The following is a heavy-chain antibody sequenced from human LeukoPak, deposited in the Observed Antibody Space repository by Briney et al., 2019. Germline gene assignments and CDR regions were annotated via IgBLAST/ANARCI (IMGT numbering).Heavy chain of an antibody. J-gene: IGHJ4*02. Sequence: SETLSLTCDVPRYSISSGYYWGWIRQPPGKGLGGIGSIYHSGSTYYNPSLKSRDTISVDTSKNQFSLKLSSVTAADTAVYYCASLYCTNGVCPVYWGQGTLVTVSS. CDR2: IYHSGST. D-gene: IGHD2-8*01. CDR1: RYSISSGYY. CDR3: ASLYCTNGVCPVY. V-gene: IGHV4-38-2*01.